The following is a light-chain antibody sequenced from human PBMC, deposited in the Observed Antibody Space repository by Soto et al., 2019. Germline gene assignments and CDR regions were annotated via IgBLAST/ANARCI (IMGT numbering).Light chain of an antibody. Sequence: EIVLTHSPATLSFSPGERATLSCRASQSVSSYLAWYQQKPGQAPRLLIYDASNRATGIPDRFSGSSSGTRFTVTISRLEPEDFALYYCHQRSNWPAVGGGEKVDIK. CDR2: DAS. V-gene: IGKV3-11*01. CDR3: HQRSNWPA. CDR1: QSVSSY. J-gene: IGKJ4*01.